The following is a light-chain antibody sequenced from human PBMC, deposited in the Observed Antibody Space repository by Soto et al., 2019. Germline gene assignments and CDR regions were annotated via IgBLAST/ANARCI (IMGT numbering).Light chain of an antibody. J-gene: IGKJ2*01. V-gene: IGKV4-1*01. CDR1: QSVLYSSTNKNY. CDR2: WAS. CDR3: QQYSGTPYT. Sequence: DIVMTQSPDSLAVSLGERATINCKSSQSVLYSSTNKNYLAWYQQKPGQPPKLLIYWASTRESGVPDRFSGSGSGTDFTLTISRLQAEDVAIYYCQQYSGTPYTFAQGTKLEIK.